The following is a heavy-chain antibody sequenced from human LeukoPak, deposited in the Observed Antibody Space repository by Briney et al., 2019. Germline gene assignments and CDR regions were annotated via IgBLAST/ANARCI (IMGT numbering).Heavy chain of an antibody. CDR2: ISGDGFNT. CDR1: GFTFGHYA. CDR3: AKDNYDSRGSYSFQH. D-gene: IGHD3-22*01. Sequence: GGSLRLSCAATGFTFGHYAMSWVRQAPGKGLEWVSAISGDGFNTYYADSVKGRFTIFRDNFRNTLYLQLSSLRAEDTALYFCAKDNYDSRGSYSFQHWGQGTLVTVSS. J-gene: IGHJ1*01. V-gene: IGHV3-23*01.